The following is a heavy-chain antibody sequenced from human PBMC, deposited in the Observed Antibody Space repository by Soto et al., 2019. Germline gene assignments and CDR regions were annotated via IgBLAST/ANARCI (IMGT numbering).Heavy chain of an antibody. V-gene: IGHV3-33*01. D-gene: IGHD3-3*01. CDR1: GFTFSSYG. CDR3: AREGFLEWLLYGMDV. CDR2: IWYDGSNK. Sequence: SLRLSCAASGFTFSSYGMHWVRQAPGKGLEWVAVIWYDGSNKYYADSVKGRFTISRDNSKNTLYLQMNSLRAEDTAVYYCAREGFLEWLLYGMDVWGQGTTVTVSS. J-gene: IGHJ6*02.